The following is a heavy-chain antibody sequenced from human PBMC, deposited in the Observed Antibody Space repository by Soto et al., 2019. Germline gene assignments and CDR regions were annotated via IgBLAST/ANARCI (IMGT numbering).Heavy chain of an antibody. CDR2: IYHSGST. Sequence: SETLSLTCAVSGGSISSSNWWSWVRQPPGKGLEWIGEIYHSGSTNYNPSLKSRVTISVDKSKNQFSLKLSSVTAADTAVYYCARVPIAVAGPYYYYGMDVWGQGTTVTVSS. D-gene: IGHD6-19*01. J-gene: IGHJ6*02. V-gene: IGHV4-4*02. CDR3: ARVPIAVAGPYYYYGMDV. CDR1: GGSISSSNW.